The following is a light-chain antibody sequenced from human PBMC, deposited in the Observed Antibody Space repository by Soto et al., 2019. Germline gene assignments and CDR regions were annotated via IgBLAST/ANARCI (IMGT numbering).Light chain of an antibody. CDR2: AAS. V-gene: IGKV1-27*01. Sequence: GDRVTITFRASQGIRNDLGWYQQKPGQVPELLIQAASTLQPGVPSRFSGRGSGTEFTLPINSLQPEDVATYYCQKYDSAPWTFGQGTKVDIK. CDR3: QKYDSAPWT. J-gene: IGKJ1*01. CDR1: QGIRND.